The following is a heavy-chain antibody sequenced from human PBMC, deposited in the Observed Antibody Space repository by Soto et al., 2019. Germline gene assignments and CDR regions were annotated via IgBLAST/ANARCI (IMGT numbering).Heavy chain of an antibody. Sequence: QVQLVQSGAEVKKPGASVKVSCKASGYTFTGYYMHWVRQAPGQGLEWMGWINPNSGGTNYAQKFQGWVTMTRETSISTAYMELSRLRSDDTAVYYCARSLMVRGVITSFGYWGQGTLVTVSS. V-gene: IGHV1-2*04. CDR2: INPNSGGT. J-gene: IGHJ4*02. D-gene: IGHD3-10*01. CDR3: ARSLMVRGVITSFGY. CDR1: GYTFTGYY.